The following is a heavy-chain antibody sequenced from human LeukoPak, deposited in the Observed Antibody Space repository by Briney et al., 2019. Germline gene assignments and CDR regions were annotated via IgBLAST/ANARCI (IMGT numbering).Heavy chain of an antibody. Sequence: GGSLRLPCAASGFTFSSHAMSWVRQAPGKGLEWVSGISSSGATTYYADSVKGRFTISRDNSKSSLYLLMNSLRAEDTAVYYCAKVTLGYSYGPPHSWGQGTLVTVSA. CDR3: AKVTLGYSYGPPHS. CDR1: GFTFSSHA. J-gene: IGHJ4*02. D-gene: IGHD5-18*01. CDR2: ISSSGATT. V-gene: IGHV3-23*01.